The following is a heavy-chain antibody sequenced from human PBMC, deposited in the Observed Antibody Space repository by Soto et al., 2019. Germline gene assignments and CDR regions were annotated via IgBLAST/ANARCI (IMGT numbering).Heavy chain of an antibody. CDR3: ARYGSGSYYRYYFDY. CDR1: GGYFSGYY. V-gene: IGHV4-34*01. CDR2: INHSGST. Sequence: SATLSLTCAVYGGYFSGYYWSWIRQPPGKGLEWIGEINHSGSTNYNPSLKSRVTISVDTSKNQFSLKLSSVTAADTAVYYCARYGSGSYYRYYFDYWGQGTLVTVSS. J-gene: IGHJ4*02. D-gene: IGHD3-10*01.